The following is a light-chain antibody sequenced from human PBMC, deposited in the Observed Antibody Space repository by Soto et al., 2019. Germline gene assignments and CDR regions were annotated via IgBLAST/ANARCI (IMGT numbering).Light chain of an antibody. V-gene: IGKV3-15*01. CDR3: QQYNTYST. CDR1: HSVSSN. J-gene: IGKJ1*01. CDR2: GAS. Sequence: EIELTQSPGTLSLSPGERATLSCRASHSVSSNLAWYQQKPGQAPRLLMYGASSRATGIPASFSASGSVTEFTLTISSLQPDDFATYYCQQYNTYSTFGQGTKVDIK.